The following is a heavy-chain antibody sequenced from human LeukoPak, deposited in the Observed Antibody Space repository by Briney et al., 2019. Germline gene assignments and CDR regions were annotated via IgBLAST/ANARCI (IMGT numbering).Heavy chain of an antibody. V-gene: IGHV1-69*02. Sequence: SSVKVSCKASGGTFSSYTISWVRQAPGQGLEWMGRIIPILGIANYAQKFQGRVTITADKSTSTAYMELSSLRSEDTAVYHCARGDDFWSGYYIGYYYYYMDVWGKGTTVTVSS. CDR2: IIPILGIA. CDR1: GGTFSSYT. D-gene: IGHD3-3*01. CDR3: ARGDDFWSGYYIGYYYYYMDV. J-gene: IGHJ6*03.